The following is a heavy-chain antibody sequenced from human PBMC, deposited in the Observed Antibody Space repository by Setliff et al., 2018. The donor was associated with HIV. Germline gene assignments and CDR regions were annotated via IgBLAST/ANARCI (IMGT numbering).Heavy chain of an antibody. CDR1: GGSITSGSYY. D-gene: IGHD3-3*01. CDR2: IYYSGST. Sequence: KSSETLSLTCSVSGGSITSGSYYWIWIRQPAGKGLEWIGSIYYSGSTNYNPSLKSRVTISVDTSKNQFSLKLNSVTAADTAVYYCATGAKNDFWDDPVPNPFDFWGQGTMVTVSS. J-gene: IGHJ3*01. CDR3: ATGAKNDFWDDPVPNPFDF. V-gene: IGHV4-61*10.